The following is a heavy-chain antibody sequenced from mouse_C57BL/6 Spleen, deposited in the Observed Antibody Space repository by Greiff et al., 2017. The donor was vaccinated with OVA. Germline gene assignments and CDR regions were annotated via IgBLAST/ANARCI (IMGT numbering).Heavy chain of an antibody. Sequence: EVQLQQPGPELVKPGASVKIPCKASGYTFTDYNMDWVKQSHGKSLEWIGDINPNNGGTIYNQKFKGKATLTVDTPSSPAYMRLRSLTSEDTAVYYCERRGGTFDYWGQGTTLTVSS. V-gene: IGHV1-18*01. J-gene: IGHJ2*01. CDR1: GYTFTDYN. CDR3: ERRGGTFDY. CDR2: INPNNGGT.